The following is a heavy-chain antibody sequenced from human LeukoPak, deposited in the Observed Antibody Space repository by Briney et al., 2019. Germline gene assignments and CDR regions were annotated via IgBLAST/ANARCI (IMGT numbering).Heavy chain of an antibody. CDR1: GFTFSSYG. Sequence: GGSLGLSCAASGFTFSSYGMHWVRQAPGKGLEWVAFIRYDGSNKYYADSVKGRFTISRDNAKNSLYLQMNSLRAEDTAVYYCAREVVATIALDYWGQGTLVTVSS. D-gene: IGHD2-15*01. CDR2: IRYDGSNK. CDR3: AREVVATIALDY. V-gene: IGHV3-30*02. J-gene: IGHJ4*02.